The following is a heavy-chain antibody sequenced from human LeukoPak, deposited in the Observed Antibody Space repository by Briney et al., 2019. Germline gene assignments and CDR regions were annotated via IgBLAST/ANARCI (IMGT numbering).Heavy chain of an antibody. D-gene: IGHD2-2*01. CDR2: IKPDGSEK. CDR3: AGSRYCSNTNCYPYYFDY. Sequence: GGSLRLSCAASGFTFSNYWMTWVRQAPGKGLEWVANIKPDGSEKYYVDSVKGRFTISRDNAKNSLYLQMNSLRAEDTAVFYCAGSRYCSNTNCYPYYFDYWGQGTLVTVSS. V-gene: IGHV3-7*01. CDR1: GFTFSNYW. J-gene: IGHJ4*02.